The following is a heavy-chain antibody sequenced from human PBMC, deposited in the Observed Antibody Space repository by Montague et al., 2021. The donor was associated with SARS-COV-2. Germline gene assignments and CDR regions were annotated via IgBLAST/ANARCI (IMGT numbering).Heavy chain of an antibody. J-gene: IGHJ3*02. Sequence: SETLSLTCTVSGGSISTSSYYWGWIRQPPGKGLGWVGSIYYSGSTYYNPSLKSGVTISVDTSKNQFSLKLSSVTAADTAVYYCAMRRGALDALDIWGQGTMVTVSS. CDR1: GGSISTSSYY. CDR3: AMRRGALDALDI. D-gene: IGHD4-17*01. CDR2: IYYSGST. V-gene: IGHV4-39*01.